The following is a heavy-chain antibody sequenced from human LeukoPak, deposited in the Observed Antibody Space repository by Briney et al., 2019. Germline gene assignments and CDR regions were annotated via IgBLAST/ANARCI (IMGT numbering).Heavy chain of an antibody. J-gene: IGHJ4*02. CDR1: GFTFSSYW. CDR3: AREGWLRDFDY. V-gene: IGHV3-7*01. Sequence: PGVSLRLSCATSGFTFSSYWMSWVRQAPGKGLEWVANIKQDGTGKYYVDSVKGRFTISRDNAKNSLYLQMNSLRAEDTAVYYCAREGWLRDFDYWGQGTLVTVSS. CDR2: IKQDGTGK. D-gene: IGHD5-12*01.